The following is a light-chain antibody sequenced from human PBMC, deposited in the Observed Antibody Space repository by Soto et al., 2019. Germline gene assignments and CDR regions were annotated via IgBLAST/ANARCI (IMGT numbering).Light chain of an antibody. Sequence: QSVLTQPPSASGTPGQRVTISCSGSSSNIGSNTVNWYQQLPGTAPKLLIYSNNQRPSGVPDRFPGPKSGTSASLAISGLQSVDVADYDGAAWDVGLNGPVFGGGTKLTVL. V-gene: IGLV1-44*01. CDR2: SNN. CDR1: SSNIGSNT. CDR3: AAWDVGLNGPV. J-gene: IGLJ3*02.